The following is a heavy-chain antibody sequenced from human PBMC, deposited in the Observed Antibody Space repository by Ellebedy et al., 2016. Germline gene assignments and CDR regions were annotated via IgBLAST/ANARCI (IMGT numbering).Heavy chain of an antibody. D-gene: IGHD5-18*01. V-gene: IGHV1-46*04. CDR2: INPSGGST. CDR3: AREGYSYGFDY. J-gene: IGHJ4*02. Sequence: ASVKVSCKASGYTFTSYYMHWVRQAPGQGLEWMGIINPSGGSTSYAQKLQGRVTMTRDTSTSTVYMVLSSLRSEDTAVYYCAREGYSYGFDYWGQGTLVTVSS. CDR1: GYTFTSYY.